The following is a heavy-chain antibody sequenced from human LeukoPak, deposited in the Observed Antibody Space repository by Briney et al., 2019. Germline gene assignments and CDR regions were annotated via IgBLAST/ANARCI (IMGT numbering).Heavy chain of an antibody. CDR1: GFTFSSYG. V-gene: IGHV3-21*01. CDR3: AREAADTVTRRYYYYMDV. Sequence: TGGSLRLSCAASGFTFSSYGMNWVRQAPGKGLEWVSSISSSSSYIYYADSVKGRFTISRDNAKNSLYLQMNSLRAEDTAVYYCAREAADTVTRRYYYYMDVWGKGTTVTVSS. J-gene: IGHJ6*03. CDR2: ISSSSSYI. D-gene: IGHD4-11*01.